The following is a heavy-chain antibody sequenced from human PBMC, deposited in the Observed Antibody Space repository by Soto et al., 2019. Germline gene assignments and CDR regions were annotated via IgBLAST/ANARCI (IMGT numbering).Heavy chain of an antibody. CDR3: ARLDALMVTAIIYFDY. Sequence: GESLKISCKGSGYSFTSYWIGWVRQMPGKGMEWMGIIYPGDSDTRYSPSFQGQVTISADKSISTAYLQWSSLKASDTAMYYCARLDALMVTAIIYFDYWGQGPLVTISS. D-gene: IGHD2-21*02. CDR1: GYSFTSYW. J-gene: IGHJ4*02. V-gene: IGHV5-51*01. CDR2: IYPGDSDT.